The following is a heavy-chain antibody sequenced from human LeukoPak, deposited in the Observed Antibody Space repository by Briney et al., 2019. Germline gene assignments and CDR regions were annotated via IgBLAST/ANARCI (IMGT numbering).Heavy chain of an antibody. CDR3: AKEGAGYCSSTSCYNNPIDY. V-gene: IGHV3-23*01. D-gene: IGHD2-2*02. CDR2: ISGSGGST. J-gene: IGHJ4*02. Sequence: GGSLRLFWAASGFTFSSYAMSWVPQAPGEGPGWVSAISGSGGSTYYADSVKGRFTISRDNSKNTLYLQMNSLRAEDTAVYYCAKEGAGYCSSTSCYNNPIDYWGQGTLVTVSS. CDR1: GFTFSSYA.